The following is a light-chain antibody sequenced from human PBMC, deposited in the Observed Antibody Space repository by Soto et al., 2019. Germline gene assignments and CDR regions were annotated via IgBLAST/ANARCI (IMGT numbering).Light chain of an antibody. CDR2: DAS. V-gene: IGKV3-11*01. Sequence: EIVLTQSPATLSLSPGEIATLSCRASQSVSSQLAWYQQKPGQAPMLLIYDASNRATGIPPRFRGSGSGTDFTLAISSLEPEDFGVYYCEQRGNWPSLTAGGGTKVEIK. CDR1: QSVSSQ. J-gene: IGKJ4*01. CDR3: EQRGNWPSLT.